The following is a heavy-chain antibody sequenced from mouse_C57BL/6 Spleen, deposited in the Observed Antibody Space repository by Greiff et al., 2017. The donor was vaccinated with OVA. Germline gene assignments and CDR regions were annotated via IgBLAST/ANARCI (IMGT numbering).Heavy chain of an antibody. D-gene: IGHD6-2*01. CDR1: GYAFTNYL. CDR3: ARGKSHAMDY. V-gene: IGHV1-54*01. J-gene: IGHJ4*01. Sequence: VQGVESGAELVRPGTSVKVSCKASGYAFTNYLIEWVKQRPGQGLEWIGVINPGSGGTNYNEKFKGKATLTADKSSSTAYMQLSSLTSEDSAVYFCARGKSHAMDYWGQGTSVTVSS. CDR2: INPGSGGT.